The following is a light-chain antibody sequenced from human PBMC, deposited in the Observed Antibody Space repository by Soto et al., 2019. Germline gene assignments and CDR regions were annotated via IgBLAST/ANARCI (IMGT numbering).Light chain of an antibody. Sequence: EIVRTQSPATLSVSPRERAALSCRASQSVSSNLAWYQHKPGQAPRLLIYGASTRATGIPARFSGSGSGTEFILTISELEPEDSGIYHCHQHGGSPETFGQGTKVDIK. CDR3: HQHGGSPET. CDR2: GAS. V-gene: IGKV3-15*01. CDR1: QSVSSN. J-gene: IGKJ1*01.